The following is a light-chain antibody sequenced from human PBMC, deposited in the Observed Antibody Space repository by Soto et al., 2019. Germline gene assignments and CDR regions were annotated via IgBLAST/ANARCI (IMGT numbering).Light chain of an antibody. J-gene: IGKJ1*01. CDR1: QSIRSW. CDR3: QQYYSYWT. Sequence: DIQMTQSPSTLSASVGDRVTITCRASQSIRSWLAWYQQQPGKAPKLLIFDASSLENGVPARFSGSRSGPEFSLTISSLQPDDFATYYCQQYYSYWTFGQGTKVDIK. CDR2: DAS. V-gene: IGKV1-5*01.